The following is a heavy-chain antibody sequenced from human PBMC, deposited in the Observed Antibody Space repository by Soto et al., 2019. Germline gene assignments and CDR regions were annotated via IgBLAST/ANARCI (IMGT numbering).Heavy chain of an antibody. V-gene: IGHV3-30*18. CDR3: ANFYYDSSGTTVGFGP. CDR1: GFTFSNYA. CDR2: ISYDGSNK. Sequence: QVQLVESGGGVVQPGRSLRLSCAASGFTFSNYAMHWVRQAPGKGLEWVAVISYDGSNKYYADSVKGRFTISRDNSKNTLYLQMNSLRAEATAVYYCANFYYDSSGTTVGFGPWGQGTLVTVSS. J-gene: IGHJ5*02. D-gene: IGHD3-22*01.